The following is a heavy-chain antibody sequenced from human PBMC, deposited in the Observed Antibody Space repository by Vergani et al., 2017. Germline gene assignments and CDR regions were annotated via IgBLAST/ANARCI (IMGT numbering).Heavy chain of an antibody. V-gene: IGHV5-10-1*03. Sequence: EVQLVQSGAEVKKPGESLRISCKGSGYSFTSYWISWVRQMPGKGLEWMGRIDPSDSYTRYSPSFQGQVTISADKSISTAYLQWSSLKASDTAMYYCARRIKLFGDDYYYGMDVWGQGTTVTVSS. CDR1: GYSFTSYW. J-gene: IGHJ6*02. CDR3: ARRIKLFGDDYYYGMDV. D-gene: IGHD3-10*02. CDR2: IDPSDSYT.